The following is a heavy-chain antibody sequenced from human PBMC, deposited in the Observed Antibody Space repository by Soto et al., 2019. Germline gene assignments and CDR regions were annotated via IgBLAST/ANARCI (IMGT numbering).Heavy chain of an antibody. V-gene: IGHV3-48*03. CDR2: MSAGGTI. CDR1: GFAFSSYE. J-gene: IGHJ3*01. CDR3: AKEKSVMNSGYDAFDV. Sequence: GGSLRLSCAASGFAFSSYEMDWVRQAPGKGLEWIAYMSAGGTIHYADSVKGRFTISRDNAKNSLYLEMDSLRAEDTAVYYCAKEKSVMNSGYDAFDVWGQGTMVTVSS. D-gene: IGHD5-12*01.